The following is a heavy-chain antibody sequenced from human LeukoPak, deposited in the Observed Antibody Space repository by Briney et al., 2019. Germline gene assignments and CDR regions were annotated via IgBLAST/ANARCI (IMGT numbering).Heavy chain of an antibody. Sequence: SETLSLTCTVSGGSISSYYWSWIRHPPGKGLEWIGYIYYSGSTNYNPSLKSRVTISVDTSKNQFSLKLSSVTAADTAVYYCASGWLQPYYFDYWGQGTLVTVSS. V-gene: IGHV4-59*01. J-gene: IGHJ4*02. CDR3: ASGWLQPYYFDY. CDR1: GGSISSYY. CDR2: IYYSGST. D-gene: IGHD5-24*01.